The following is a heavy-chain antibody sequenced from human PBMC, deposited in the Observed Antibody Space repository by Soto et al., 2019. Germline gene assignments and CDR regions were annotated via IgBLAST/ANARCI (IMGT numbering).Heavy chain of an antibody. D-gene: IGHD1-26*01. J-gene: IGHJ4*02. Sequence: EVQLVESGGGLVKPGGSLRLSCAASGFSFSFSTMNWVRQAPGKGLAWVSSITASSTYISYADSVKGRFTVSRDNAKNSLYLQMNSLRVEDTAVYYCAREDRQGSYRIDYWGQGTLVTVSS. V-gene: IGHV3-21*01. CDR1: GFSFSFST. CDR3: AREDRQGSYRIDY. CDR2: ITASSTYI.